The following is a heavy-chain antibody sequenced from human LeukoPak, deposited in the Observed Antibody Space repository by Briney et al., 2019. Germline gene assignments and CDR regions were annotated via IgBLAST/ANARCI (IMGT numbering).Heavy chain of an antibody. CDR1: GFTVSSNY. J-gene: IGHJ4*02. CDR3: ARVGYCSSTSCSLAGSFDY. D-gene: IGHD2-2*01. Sequence: GGSLRLSCAASGFTVSSNYMTWVRQVPGKGLEWVSGIHGSGETTYYADSVKGRFTISRDNSKNRLYLQMNSLRAEDTAVYYCARVGYCSSTSCSLAGSFDYWGQGTLVTVSS. CDR2: IHGSGETT. V-gene: IGHV3-66*03.